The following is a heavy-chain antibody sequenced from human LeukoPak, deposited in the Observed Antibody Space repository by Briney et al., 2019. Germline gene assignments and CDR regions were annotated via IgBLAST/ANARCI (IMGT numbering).Heavy chain of an antibody. CDR2: IYHSGST. J-gene: IGHJ6*03. CDR1: GGSISSGGYY. Sequence: SQTLSLTCTVSGGSISSGGYYWSWIRQPPGKGLEWIGYIYHSGSTYYNPSLKSRVTISVDRSKNQFSLKLSSVTAADTAVYYCARERFLEWTTRAMDVWGKGTTVTASS. CDR3: ARERFLEWTTRAMDV. V-gene: IGHV4-30-2*01. D-gene: IGHD3-3*01.